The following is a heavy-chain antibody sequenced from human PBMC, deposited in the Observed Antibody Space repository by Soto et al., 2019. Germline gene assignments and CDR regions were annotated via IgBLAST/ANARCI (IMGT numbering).Heavy chain of an antibody. J-gene: IGHJ3*02. D-gene: IGHD3-10*01. CDR1: GGSVSSGSYY. V-gene: IGHV4-61*01. CDR3: ASVDRDPPGPPAFDI. Sequence: QVQLQESGPGLVKPSETLSLTCTVSGGSVSSGSYYWSWIRQPPGKGLEWIGYIYYSGSTNYNPPLKSRVTISVDTSKNQFSLKLSSVTAADTAVYYCASVDRDPPGPPAFDIWGQGTMVTVSS. CDR2: IYYSGST.